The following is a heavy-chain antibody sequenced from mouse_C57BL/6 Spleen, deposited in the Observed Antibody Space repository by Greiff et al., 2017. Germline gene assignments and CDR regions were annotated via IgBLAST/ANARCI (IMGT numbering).Heavy chain of an antibody. CDR3: ARPLYYGSSYYFDY. CDR2: ISSGSSTI. CDR1: GFTFSDYG. V-gene: IGHV5-17*01. J-gene: IGHJ2*01. D-gene: IGHD1-1*01. Sequence: EVQLQESGGGLVKPGGSLKLSCAASGFTFSDYGMHWVRQAPEKGLEWVAYISSGSSTIYYADTVKGRFTISRDNAKNTLFLQMTSLRSEDTAMYYCARPLYYGSSYYFDYWGQGTTLTVSS.